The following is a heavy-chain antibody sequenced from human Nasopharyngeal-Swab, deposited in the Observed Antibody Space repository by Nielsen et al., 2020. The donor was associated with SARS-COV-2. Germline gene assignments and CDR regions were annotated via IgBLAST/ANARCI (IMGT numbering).Heavy chain of an antibody. J-gene: IGHJ6*03. V-gene: IGHV3-11*04. CDR2: MSNNGSTI. D-gene: IGHD3-10*01. CDR3: ARGQKGSGSYWSMSYFYMDV. CDR1: GFTFSDYY. Sequence: GESLKISCVASGFTFSDYYMSWIRQAPGKGLEWVSYMSNNGSTIYYADSVTGRFTMSRDNAKTSLYLQMNSLRAEDTDMYYCARGQKGSGSYWSMSYFYMDVWGKGTTVTVSS.